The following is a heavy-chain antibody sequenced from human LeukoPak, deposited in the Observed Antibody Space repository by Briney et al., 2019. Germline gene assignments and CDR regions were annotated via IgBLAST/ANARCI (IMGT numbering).Heavy chain of an antibody. CDR2: IRQDGSEK. J-gene: IGHJ4*02. D-gene: IGHD1-1*01. CDR3: ARSTAGLDY. Sequence: GGSLRLSCAASGFTFSNYWMSWVRQAPGKGLEWVANIRQDGSEKYYVDSMRGRFTISRDNAKNPLYLQMSSLRAEDTAAYYCARSTAGLDYWGQGTLVTVSS. CDR1: GFTFSNYW. V-gene: IGHV3-7*01.